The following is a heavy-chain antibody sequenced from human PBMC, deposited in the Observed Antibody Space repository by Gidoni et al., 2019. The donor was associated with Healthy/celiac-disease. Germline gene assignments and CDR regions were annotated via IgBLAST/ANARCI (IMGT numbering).Heavy chain of an antibody. CDR2: LSAYNGNT. Sequence: QVQPAQSGAEAQKPGASVKASCKAPGYTFTSYGISWVRQAPGQGLEWMGWLSAYNGNTNYAQKLQGRVTMTTDTSTSTAYMELRSLRSDDTAVYYCARDCSGGSCYLDYWGQGTLVTVSS. CDR1: GYTFTSYG. D-gene: IGHD2-15*01. V-gene: IGHV1-18*01. J-gene: IGHJ4*02. CDR3: ARDCSGGSCYLDY.